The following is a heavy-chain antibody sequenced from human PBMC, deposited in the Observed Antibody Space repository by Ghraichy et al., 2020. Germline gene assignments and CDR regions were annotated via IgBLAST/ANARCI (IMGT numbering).Heavy chain of an antibody. Sequence: SETLSLTCAVYGVSFSSYYWSWIRQPPGKGLEWVGEINNSGRTNYNPSFKRRVTISVDTSKNQLSLKLSSVPAADTAVYYSARVPKVTANYDYYGMDVWGQGTPVTVSS. V-gene: IGHV4-34*01. CDR3: ARVPKVTANYDYYGMDV. CDR2: INNSGRT. J-gene: IGHJ6*02. CDR1: GVSFSSYY. D-gene: IGHD4-11*01.